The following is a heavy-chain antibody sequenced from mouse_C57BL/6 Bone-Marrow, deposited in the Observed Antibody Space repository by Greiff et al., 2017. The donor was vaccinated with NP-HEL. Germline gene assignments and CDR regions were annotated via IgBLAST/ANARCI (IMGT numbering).Heavy chain of an antibody. CDR3: ARDYYERRTWYFDV. CDR2: IDPANGNT. Sequence: EVKLEESVAELVRPGASVKLSCTASGFNIKNTYMHWVKQRPEQGLEWIGRIDPANGNTKYAPKFQGKATITADTSSNTAYLQLSSLTSEDTAIYYCARDYYERRTWYFDVWGTGTTVTVSS. CDR1: GFNIKNTY. V-gene: IGHV14-3*01. D-gene: IGHD1-1*01. J-gene: IGHJ1*03.